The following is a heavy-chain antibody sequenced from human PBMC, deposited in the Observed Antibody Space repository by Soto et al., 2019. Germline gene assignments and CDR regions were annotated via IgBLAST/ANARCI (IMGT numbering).Heavy chain of an antibody. Sequence: QVQLVESGGGVVQPGRSLRLSCAASRFTFSSYGMHWVRQAPGRGLEWVALISSDGSDKYYADSVKGRLTISRDNSKNMLYLKMNSLRAEDTAVYYCAKGRGVVSATLAFFYWGQGTPVTVSS. V-gene: IGHV3-30*18. CDR3: AKGRGVVSATLAFFY. CDR1: RFTFSSYG. D-gene: IGHD2-15*01. J-gene: IGHJ4*02. CDR2: ISSDGSDK.